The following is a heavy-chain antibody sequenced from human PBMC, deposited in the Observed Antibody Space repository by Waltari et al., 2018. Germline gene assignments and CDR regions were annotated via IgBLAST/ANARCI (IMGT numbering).Heavy chain of an antibody. CDR2: IKQDGSEK. V-gene: IGHV3-7*01. CDR1: GFTFSSYW. J-gene: IGHJ3*02. CDR3: ARDVVARAGNAFDI. D-gene: IGHD5-12*01. Sequence: EVQLVESGGGLVQPGGSLRLSCAASGFTFSSYWMRLVRQAPGKGLEWVANIKQDGSEKYYVDSVKGRFTISRDNAKNSLYLQMNSLRAEDTAVYYCARDVVARAGNAFDIWGQGTMVTVSS.